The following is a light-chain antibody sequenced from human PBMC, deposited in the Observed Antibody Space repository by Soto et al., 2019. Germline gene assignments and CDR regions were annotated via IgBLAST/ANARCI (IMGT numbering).Light chain of an antibody. CDR1: QSVSNNY. Sequence: EIVLTQSPGILSLSPGERASLSCRASQSVSNNYLAWYQQKPGQAPRLLIYGASRRATGIPDRFSGSGSGTDFTLTISRLEPEDFAVYYCQQYGSSPWTFGQGTKVDIK. J-gene: IGKJ1*01. V-gene: IGKV3-20*01. CDR2: GAS. CDR3: QQYGSSPWT.